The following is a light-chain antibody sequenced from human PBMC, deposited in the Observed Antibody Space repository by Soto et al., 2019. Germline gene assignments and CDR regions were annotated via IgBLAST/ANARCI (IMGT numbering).Light chain of an antibody. CDR3: ETWDSNTHTV. J-gene: IGLJ3*02. Sequence: QPVLTQSSSASASLGSSVKLTCTLSSGHSSYIIAWHQQQPGKAPRYLMKLEGSGSYNKGSGVPDRFSGSSSGSDRYLTISSLQFEDEAAYYCETWDSNTHTVFGGGTKLTVL. CDR1: SGHSSYI. CDR2: LEGSGSY. V-gene: IGLV4-60*02.